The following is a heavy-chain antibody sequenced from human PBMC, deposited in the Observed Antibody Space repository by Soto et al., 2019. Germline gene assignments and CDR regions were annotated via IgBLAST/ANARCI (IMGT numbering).Heavy chain of an antibody. CDR3: ARDLWVEPELYYYGLDV. D-gene: IGHD1-1*01. CDR2: IFYSGTT. J-gene: IGHJ6*02. Sequence: SETLSLTCTVSGDSISSADYYWSWIRQTPGKGLEWIGHIFYSGTTYYNPSLKSRLTISVDTSKNHFSLRLTSVTAADTAVYYCARDLWVEPELYYYGLDVWGQGTTVTVSS. CDR1: GDSISSADYY. V-gene: IGHV4-30-4*01.